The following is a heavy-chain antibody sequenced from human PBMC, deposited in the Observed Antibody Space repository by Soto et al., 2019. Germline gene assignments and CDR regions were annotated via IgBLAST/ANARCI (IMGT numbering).Heavy chain of an antibody. D-gene: IGHD6-19*01. CDR3: VQTLGSTVTGPGRFDL. V-gene: IGHV1-69*13. CDR1: GGTFSRNG. J-gene: IGHJ2*01. CDR2: FIPLLDTA. Sequence: SVKVSCKASGGTFSRNGVSWVRQALGQRLEWMGGFIPLLDTANYAQKFQGRVVITADESTNTAHMELSSLTSEDTAVYYCVQTLGSTVTGPGRFDLWGHGTLVTVSS.